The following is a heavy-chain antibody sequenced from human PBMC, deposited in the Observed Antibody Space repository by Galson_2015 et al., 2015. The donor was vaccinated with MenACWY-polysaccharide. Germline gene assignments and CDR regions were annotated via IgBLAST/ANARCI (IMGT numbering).Heavy chain of an antibody. Sequence: SLRLSCAASGFAFSGSSLNWVRQTPGKGLEWVSYISASSSAIYYADSVKGRFTISRDNAKKSLYLQMNSLRDEDTAVYYCALYNWNDKGGALDIWGRGTMVTVSS. D-gene: IGHD1-1*01. J-gene: IGHJ3*02. V-gene: IGHV3-48*02. CDR1: GFAFSGSS. CDR2: ISASSSAI. CDR3: ALYNWNDKGGALDI.